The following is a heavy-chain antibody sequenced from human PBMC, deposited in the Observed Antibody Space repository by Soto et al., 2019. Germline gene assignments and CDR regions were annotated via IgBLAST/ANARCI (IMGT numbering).Heavy chain of an antibody. Sequence: EVQLVESGGGLVQPGGSLRLSCAASGFTFSSYSMNWVRQAPGKGRARVSYISSSSSTIYYADSVKGRFTISRDNAKNSLYLQMNSLRAEDTAVYYCARHPERIAQIGWFDPWGQGTLVTVSS. V-gene: IGHV3-48*01. CDR1: GFTFSSYS. D-gene: IGHD6-13*01. CDR2: ISSSSSTI. J-gene: IGHJ5*02. CDR3: ARHPERIAQIGWFDP.